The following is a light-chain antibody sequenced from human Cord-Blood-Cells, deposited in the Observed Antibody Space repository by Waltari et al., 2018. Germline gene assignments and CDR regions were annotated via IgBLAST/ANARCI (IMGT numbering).Light chain of an antibody. CDR2: DVS. J-gene: IGLJ2*01. CDR1: SSDVGGYNY. V-gene: IGLV2-14*01. Sequence: QSALTQPASVSGSPGQSITISCTGTSSDVGGYNYVSWYQQQPGKAPKLMIYDVSKRPSGVSNRFSGSKSGNTASLTISGLQAEDEADYYCSSYTSSSTPVVFGGGTKLTVL. CDR3: SSYTSSSTPVV.